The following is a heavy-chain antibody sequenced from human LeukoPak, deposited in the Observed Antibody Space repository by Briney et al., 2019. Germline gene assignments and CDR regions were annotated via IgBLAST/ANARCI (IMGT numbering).Heavy chain of an antibody. Sequence: GGSLRLSCAASGFTFSSYSMNWVRQAPGKGLEWVAVISYDGSNKYYADSVKGRFTISRDNSKNTLYLQMNSLRAEDTAVYYCAKDLKVYYDSSGYFPNPFDYWGQGTLVTVSS. V-gene: IGHV3-30*18. CDR2: ISYDGSNK. D-gene: IGHD3-22*01. J-gene: IGHJ4*02. CDR1: GFTFSSYS. CDR3: AKDLKVYYDSSGYFPNPFDY.